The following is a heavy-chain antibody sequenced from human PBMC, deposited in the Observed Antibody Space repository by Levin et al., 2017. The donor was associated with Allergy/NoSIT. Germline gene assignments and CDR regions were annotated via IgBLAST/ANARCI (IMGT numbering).Heavy chain of an antibody. J-gene: IGHJ3*02. V-gene: IGHV3-53*01. CDR3: ARASASSGDAFDI. Sequence: LSFSSSFFPFLLPSLSWVRQAPGKGLEWVSVIYSGGSTYYADSVKGRFTISLYPSKNTLYLQMNSLRAEDTAVYYCARASASSGDAFDIWGQGTMVTVSS. D-gene: IGHD3-22*01. CDR1: FFPFLLPS. CDR2: IYSGGST.